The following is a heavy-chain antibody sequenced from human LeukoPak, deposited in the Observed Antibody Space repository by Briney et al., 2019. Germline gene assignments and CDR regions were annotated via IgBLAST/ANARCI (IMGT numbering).Heavy chain of an antibody. CDR3: ARDLAIVPAAHPDAFDI. CDR2: INPSGGST. Sequence: ASVKVSCKASGYTFTSYYMHWVRQAPGQGLEWMGIINPSGGSTSHAQKFQGRVTMTRDTSISTAYMELSRLRSDDTAVYYCARDLAIVPAAHPDAFDIWGQGTMVTVSS. CDR1: GYTFTSYY. J-gene: IGHJ3*02. D-gene: IGHD2-2*01. V-gene: IGHV1-46*01.